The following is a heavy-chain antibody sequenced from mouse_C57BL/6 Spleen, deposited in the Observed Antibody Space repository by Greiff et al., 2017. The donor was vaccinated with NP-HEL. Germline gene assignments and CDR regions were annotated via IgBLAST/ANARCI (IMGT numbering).Heavy chain of an antibody. J-gene: IGHJ1*03. CDR1: GYTFTSYW. D-gene: IGHD1-1*01. V-gene: IGHV1-64*01. CDR3: ARRALYYGSNYWYFDV. CDR2: IHPNGGST. Sequence: QVQLQQPGAELVKPGASVKLSCKASGYTFTSYWMHWVKQRPGQGLEWIGMIHPNGGSTNYNEKVKSKATLTGDKSSSTAYRQLSSLTSEDSAVYYCARRALYYGSNYWYFDVWGTGTTVTVSS.